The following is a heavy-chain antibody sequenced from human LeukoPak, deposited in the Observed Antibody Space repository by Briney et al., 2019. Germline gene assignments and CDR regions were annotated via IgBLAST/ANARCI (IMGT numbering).Heavy chain of an antibody. CDR3: AKRLGDY. CDR2: ISGSGGTT. CDR1: GFTFSTYA. Sequence: GGSLRLSCAASGFTFSTYAMSWVRQAPGKGLEWVSSISGSGGTTYYADSVKGRFTISRGDSKNTLYLQMNSLRAEDTAVYYCAKRLGDYWGQGTLVTVSS. J-gene: IGHJ4*02. V-gene: IGHV3-23*01. D-gene: IGHD3-10*01.